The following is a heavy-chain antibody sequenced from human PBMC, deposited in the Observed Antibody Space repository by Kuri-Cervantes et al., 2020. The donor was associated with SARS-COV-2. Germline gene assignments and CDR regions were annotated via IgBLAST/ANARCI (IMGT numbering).Heavy chain of an antibody. CDR3: ASEPHFGDLEF. D-gene: IGHD3-10*01. J-gene: IGHJ4*02. CDR1: AFTFSTYR. V-gene: IGHV3-64*02. CDR2: ITSDGDTT. Sequence: LKLYFAASAFTFSTYRMHWIRQSPGKGLEYVSAITSDGDTTFYADSVKCRFTIYRDNSKNTLYLQLGSLRAEDMAVYYCASEPHFGDLEFWGQGTLVTVSS.